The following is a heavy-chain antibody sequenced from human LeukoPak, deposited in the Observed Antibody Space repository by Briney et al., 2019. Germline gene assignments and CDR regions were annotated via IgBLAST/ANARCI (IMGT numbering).Heavy chain of an antibody. J-gene: IGHJ3*02. D-gene: IGHD6-6*01. CDR1: GGTFSSYA. V-gene: IGHV1-69*05. CDR3: AGYSSSRDAFDI. CDR2: IIPIFGTA. Sequence: ASVKVSCKASGGTFSSYAISWVRQAPGQGLEWMGGIIPIFGTANYAQKFQGRVTITTDESTSTTYMVLSSLRSEDTAVYYCAGYSSSRDAFDIWGQGTMATVSS.